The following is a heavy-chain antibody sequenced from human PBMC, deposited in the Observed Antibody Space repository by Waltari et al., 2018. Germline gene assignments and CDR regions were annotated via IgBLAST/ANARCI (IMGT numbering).Heavy chain of an antibody. CDR1: GYTFTSYA. V-gene: IGHV1-3*01. CDR2: INAGNGNT. D-gene: IGHD3-10*01. Sequence: QVQLVQSGAEVKKPGASVKVSCKASGYTFTSYAMHWVRQAPGQRLEWMGWINAGNGNTKYSQKFQGRVTITRDTSASTAYMELSSLRSEDTAVYYCARGGVPWFDPWGQGTLVTVSS. CDR3: ARGGVPWFDP. J-gene: IGHJ5*02.